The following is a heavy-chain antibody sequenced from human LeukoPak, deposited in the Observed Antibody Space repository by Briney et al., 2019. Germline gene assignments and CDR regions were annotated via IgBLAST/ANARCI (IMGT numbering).Heavy chain of an antibody. CDR1: GFTFSDHY. J-gene: IGHJ3*02. Sequence: PGGSPRLSCAASGFTFSDHYMDWVRQAPGKGLEWVGRIRNKANTYTTEYAASVKGRFTTSRDDSKNSLYLQMNSLKTEDTAVYYCARGQTGIAAQPFDIWGQGTRVTVSS. CDR3: ARGQTGIAAQPFDI. D-gene: IGHD6-13*01. CDR2: IRNKANTYTT. V-gene: IGHV3-72*01.